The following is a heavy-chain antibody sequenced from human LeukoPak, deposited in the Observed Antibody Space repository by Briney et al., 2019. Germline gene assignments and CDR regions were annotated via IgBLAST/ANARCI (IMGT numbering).Heavy chain of an antibody. Sequence: PSETLSLTCTVPGDSISSYYWSWIRQPPGKGLEWIGHFYNSGSTNYNPSLKSRVAISVDTSKNQFSLKLSSVTAADTAVYFCARANSGYDPFDSWGQGTLVTVSS. CDR3: ARANSGYDPFDS. V-gene: IGHV4-59*01. CDR2: FYNSGST. J-gene: IGHJ4*02. CDR1: GDSISSYY. D-gene: IGHD5-12*01.